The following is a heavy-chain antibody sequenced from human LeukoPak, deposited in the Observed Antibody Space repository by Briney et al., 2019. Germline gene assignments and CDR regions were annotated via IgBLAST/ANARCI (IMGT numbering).Heavy chain of an antibody. D-gene: IGHD3-22*01. CDR3: VRQPYSSGAYYFDY. CDR2: IFHTGST. Sequence: PSETLSLTCAVYGGSFSGYYWSWIRQPPGKGLEWIGYIFHTGSTTYNPSLKSRVTISVDTSKNQFSLKLSSVTAADTAVYYCVRQPYSSGAYYFDYWGQGTLVTVSS. V-gene: IGHV4-59*08. CDR1: GGSFSGYY. J-gene: IGHJ4*02.